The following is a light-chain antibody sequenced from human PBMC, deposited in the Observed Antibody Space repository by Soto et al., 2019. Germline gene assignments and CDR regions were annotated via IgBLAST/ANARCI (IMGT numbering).Light chain of an antibody. V-gene: IGKV1-12*01. J-gene: IGKJ4*01. CDR1: QGISSW. CDR2: AAS. CDR3: LQTNTFPRT. Sequence: DIQMTQSPSSVSASVGDRVTITCRSSQGISSWLDWYQQKPGRAPKLLIYAASTLQSGVPSRFSGRGSGTEFTLNITSLKPEDFATYYCLQTNTFPRTFGVGNKVEIK.